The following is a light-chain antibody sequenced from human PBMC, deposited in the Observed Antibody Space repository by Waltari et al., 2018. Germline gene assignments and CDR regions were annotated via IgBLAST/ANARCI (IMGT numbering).Light chain of an antibody. Sequence: EIVLTQSPATLSLSPGERATPSCRASPRVSTYLAWYQQKPGQAPSLLIYDASNRTTGVPPRFSGSGSGTDFTLTISSLEPEDFAVYYCQQRSHWPTFGPGTKVDIK. V-gene: IGKV3-11*01. J-gene: IGKJ3*01. CDR1: PRVSTY. CDR3: QQRSHWPT. CDR2: DAS.